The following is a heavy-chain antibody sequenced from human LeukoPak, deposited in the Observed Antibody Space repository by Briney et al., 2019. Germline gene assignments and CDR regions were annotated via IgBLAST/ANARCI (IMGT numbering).Heavy chain of an antibody. Sequence: GGSLRLSCAASGFTFSSYSMNWVRQAPGKGLEWVSSISSSSSYIYYADSVKGRFTISGDNAKNSLYLQMNSLRPEDTALYYCAEDKGGYYDSSGYYDAFDIWGQGTMVTVSS. CDR2: ISSSSSYI. CDR3: AEDKGGYYDSSGYYDAFDI. J-gene: IGHJ3*02. V-gene: IGHV3-21*04. CDR1: GFTFSSYS. D-gene: IGHD3-22*01.